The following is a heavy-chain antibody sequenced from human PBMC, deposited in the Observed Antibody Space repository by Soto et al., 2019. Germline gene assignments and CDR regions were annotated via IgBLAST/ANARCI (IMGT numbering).Heavy chain of an antibody. CDR1: GFTFSSYG. CDR3: AREGLRYFDWLRYYGMDV. D-gene: IGHD3-9*01. J-gene: IGHJ6*02. Sequence: VQLVESGGGVVQPGRSLRLSCAASGFTFSSYGMHWVRQAPGKGLEWVAVIWYDGSNKYYADSVKGRFTISRDNSKNTLYLQMNSLRAEDTAVYYCAREGLRYFDWLRYYGMDVWGQGTTVTVSS. V-gene: IGHV3-33*01. CDR2: IWYDGSNK.